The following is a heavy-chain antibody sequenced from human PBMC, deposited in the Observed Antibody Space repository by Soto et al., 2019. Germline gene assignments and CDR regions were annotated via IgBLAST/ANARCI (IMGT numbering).Heavy chain of an antibody. CDR3: ARLTGAASSSWTQDAFDI. V-gene: IGHV4-39*01. Sequence: QLQLQESGPGLVKPSETLSLTCTVSGGSISSSSYYWGWIRQPPGKGLEWIGSIYYSGSTYYNPSLKSRVTISVDTSKNQFSLKLSSVTAADTAVYYCARLTGAASSSWTQDAFDIWGQGTMVTVSS. D-gene: IGHD6-13*01. CDR2: IYYSGST. J-gene: IGHJ3*02. CDR1: GGSISSSSYY.